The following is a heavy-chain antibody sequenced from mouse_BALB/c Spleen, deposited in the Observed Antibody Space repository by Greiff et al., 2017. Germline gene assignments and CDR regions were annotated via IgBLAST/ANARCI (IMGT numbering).Heavy chain of an antibody. J-gene: IGHJ4*01. Sequence: VQLQESGAELARPGASVKLSCKASGYTFTSYWMQWVKQRPGQGLEWIGAIYPGDGDTRYTQKFKGKATLTADKSSSTAYMQLSSLASEDSAVYYCARDGYDYYAMDYWGQGTSVTVSS. V-gene: IGHV1-87*01. CDR1: GYTFTSYW. D-gene: IGHD2-10*02. CDR3: ARDGYDYYAMDY. CDR2: IYPGDGDT.